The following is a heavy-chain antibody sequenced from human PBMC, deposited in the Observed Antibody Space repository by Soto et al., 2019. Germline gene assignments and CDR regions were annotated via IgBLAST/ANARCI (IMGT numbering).Heavy chain of an antibody. J-gene: IGHJ4*02. CDR1: GYTFTSYA. V-gene: IGHV1-3*01. CDR2: INAGNGNT. CDR3: ARGEDGVVIALLDY. D-gene: IGHD3-3*01. Sequence: QVQLVQSGAEVKKPGASVKVSCKASGYTFTSYAMHWVRQAPGQRLEWMGWINAGNGNTKYSQKFQGRVTITRDTSASTAYMELSSLRSEDTAVYYCARGEDGVVIALLDYWGQGTLVTVSS.